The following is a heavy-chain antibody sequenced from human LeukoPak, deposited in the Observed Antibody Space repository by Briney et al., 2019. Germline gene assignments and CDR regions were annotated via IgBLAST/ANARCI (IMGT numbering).Heavy chain of an antibody. V-gene: IGHV4-59*01. CDR3: ARFGTSSSRFFDQ. CDR1: GGSISSYF. Sequence: SETLSLTCTVSGGSISSYFWSWIRQPPGKGLEWIGYIHYSGTTNYYPSLKSRVTIALDTSKNQFSLKLNSVTAADTAVYYCARFGTSSSRFFDQWGQGTLVTVSS. CDR2: IHYSGTT. J-gene: IGHJ4*02. D-gene: IGHD6-6*01.